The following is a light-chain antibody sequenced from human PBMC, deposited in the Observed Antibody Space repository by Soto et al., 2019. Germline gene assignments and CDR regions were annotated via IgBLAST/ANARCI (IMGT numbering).Light chain of an antibody. CDR2: GAS. CDR1: QSVSSSY. V-gene: IGKV3-20*01. J-gene: IGKJ1*01. Sequence: ESVLTQSPGTLSLSPGERATLSCRASQSVSSSYLAWYQQKPGQAPRLLIYGASSRATGIPDRFSGSGSGTDFILTISRLEPEDFAVYYCQQYGSSSTWTFGQGTKVDIK. CDR3: QQYGSSSTWT.